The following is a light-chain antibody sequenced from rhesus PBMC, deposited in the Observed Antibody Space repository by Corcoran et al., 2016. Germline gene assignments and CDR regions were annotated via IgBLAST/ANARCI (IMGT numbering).Light chain of an antibody. CDR2: GGS. J-gene: IGKJ3*01. Sequence: DIVMTQTPLSLPITPGEPAYISCRSSQSLLHSNGNTYLHWYLQKPGQSPQLLFYGGSNRASGVPDRFSGKGSGTDFTLKISKGEAEDVGVYYCVHALAFLFTFGPGTKLDIK. V-gene: IGKV2-72*03. CDR3: VHALAFLFT. CDR1: QSLLHSNGNTY.